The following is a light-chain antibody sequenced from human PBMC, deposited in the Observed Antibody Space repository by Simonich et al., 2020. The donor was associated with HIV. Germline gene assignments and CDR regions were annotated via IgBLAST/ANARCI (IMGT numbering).Light chain of an antibody. J-gene: IGKJ1*01. Sequence: DIQMTQSPSTLSASVGDRVTITCRASQSISTWLAWYQQKPGKAPKLLIYKASSLEIGVPSRFSGSGSGTEFTLTIFSLQPDDFAIYYCQQYKSYSRTFGQGTKVEI. CDR1: QSISTW. CDR3: QQYKSYSRT. V-gene: IGKV1-5*03. CDR2: KAS.